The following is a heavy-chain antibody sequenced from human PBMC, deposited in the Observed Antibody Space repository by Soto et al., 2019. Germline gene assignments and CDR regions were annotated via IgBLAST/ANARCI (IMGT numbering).Heavy chain of an antibody. CDR1: GFTFSSYA. CDR3: AKDLPRYCSSTSCYKSNDAFDI. D-gene: IGHD2-2*02. J-gene: IGHJ3*02. Sequence: VSLRLSCAASGFTFSSYAMSWVRQAAGKGLEWVSAISGSGGSTYYADSVKGRFTISRDNSKNTLYLQMNSLRAEDTAVYYCAKDLPRYCSSTSCYKSNDAFDIWGQGTMVTVSS. CDR2: ISGSGGST. V-gene: IGHV3-23*01.